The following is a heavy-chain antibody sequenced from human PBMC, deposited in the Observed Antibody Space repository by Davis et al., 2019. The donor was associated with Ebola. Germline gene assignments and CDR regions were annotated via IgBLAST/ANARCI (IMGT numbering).Heavy chain of an antibody. Sequence: GESLKISCAASGFTFSSYWMSWVRQAPGKGLEWVANIKQDGSEKYYVDSVKGRSTISRDNAKNSLYLQMNSLRAEDTAVYYCAREAAGLDYWGQGTLVTVSS. CDR1: GFTFSSYW. D-gene: IGHD6-13*01. CDR3: AREAAGLDY. J-gene: IGHJ4*02. CDR2: IKQDGSEK. V-gene: IGHV3-7*03.